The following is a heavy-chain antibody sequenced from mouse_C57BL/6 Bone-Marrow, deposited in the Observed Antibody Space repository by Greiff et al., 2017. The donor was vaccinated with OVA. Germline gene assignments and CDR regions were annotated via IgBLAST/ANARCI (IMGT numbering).Heavy chain of an antibody. CDR1: GFTFSSYA. D-gene: IGHD1-1*01. CDR3: ARRDYYGRGDMDY. J-gene: IGHJ4*01. Sequence: EVQLVESGGGLVKPGGSLKLSCASSGFTFSSYAMSWVRQTLEKRLEWVATISDGGSYTYYPDNVKGRFTISRDNAKNNLYLQMSHLKSEDTAMYYCARRDYYGRGDMDYWGQGTSVTVSS. CDR2: ISDGGSYT. V-gene: IGHV5-4*01.